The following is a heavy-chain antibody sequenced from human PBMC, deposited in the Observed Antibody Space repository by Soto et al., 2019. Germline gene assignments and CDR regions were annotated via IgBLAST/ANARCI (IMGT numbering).Heavy chain of an antibody. Sequence: GGSLRLSCAASGFTFSSYDMHWVRQATGKGLEWVSAIGTASDTYYPGSVKGRFTISRENAKNSLYLQMNSLRAEDTAVYYCARDIVVVPAAMRGDYYYYGMDVWGQGTTVTVSS. D-gene: IGHD2-2*01. V-gene: IGHV3-13*01. CDR2: IGTASDT. CDR1: GFTFSSYD. CDR3: ARDIVVVPAAMRGDYYYYGMDV. J-gene: IGHJ6*02.